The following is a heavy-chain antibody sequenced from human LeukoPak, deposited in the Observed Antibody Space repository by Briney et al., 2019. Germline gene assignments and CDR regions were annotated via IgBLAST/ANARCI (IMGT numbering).Heavy chain of an antibody. CDR2: IYSSGST. V-gene: IGHV4-4*09. CDR1: GGXISGFY. Sequence: SETLSLTCIVSGGXISGFYCTWIRQPPGKGLEWIGFIYSSGSTSYNPSPRSRVSMSLDTSRNQFSLRLSSLTAADTAIYYCARSRSGTYGSFDPWGQGALVTVSS. D-gene: IGHD3-10*01. J-gene: IGHJ5*02. CDR3: ARSRSGTYGSFDP.